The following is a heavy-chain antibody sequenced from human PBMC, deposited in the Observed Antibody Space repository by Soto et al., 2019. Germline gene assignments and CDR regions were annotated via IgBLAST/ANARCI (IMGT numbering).Heavy chain of an antibody. CDR3: ARRGSGYDRDYGMDV. J-gene: IGHJ6*02. D-gene: IGHD5-12*01. CDR1: GFTFSSYW. CDR2: INSDGSST. Sequence: GGSLRLSCAASGFTFSSYWMHWVRQAPGKGLVWVSRINSDGSSTSYADSVKGRFTISRDNAKNTLYLQMNSLRAEDTAVYYCARRGSGYDRDYGMDVWGQGTTVTVSS. V-gene: IGHV3-74*01.